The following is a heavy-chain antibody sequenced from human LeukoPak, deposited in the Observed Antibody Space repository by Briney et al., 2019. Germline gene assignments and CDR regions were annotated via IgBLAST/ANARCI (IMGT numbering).Heavy chain of an antibody. CDR2: ISGSGGST. CDR1: GFTFSSYA. D-gene: IGHD5-18*01. V-gene: IGHV3-23*01. Sequence: GGSLRLSCAASGFTFSSYAMSWVRQAPGKGLEWVSAISGSGGSTYYADSVKGRFTISRDNSKNTLYLQMNSLRAEDTAVYYCAKAPANYVDTAMGSFDYWGQGTLVTVSS. J-gene: IGHJ4*02. CDR3: AKAPANYVDTAMGSFDY.